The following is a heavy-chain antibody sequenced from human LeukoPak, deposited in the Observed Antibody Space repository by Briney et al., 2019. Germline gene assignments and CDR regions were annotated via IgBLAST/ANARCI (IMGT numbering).Heavy chain of an antibody. CDR1: GFTFSNYA. CDR3: AKRLSFGVAIGDFDY. J-gene: IGHJ4*02. CDR2: ISGSGAST. V-gene: IGHV3-23*01. D-gene: IGHD3-3*01. Sequence: GGSLRLSCAASGFTFSNYAMSWVRQAPGKGLEWVSAISGSGASTYYSDSVKGRFTISRDSSMETLYLQMNSLRAEGTATYFCAKRLSFGVAIGDFDYWGQGTLVTVSS.